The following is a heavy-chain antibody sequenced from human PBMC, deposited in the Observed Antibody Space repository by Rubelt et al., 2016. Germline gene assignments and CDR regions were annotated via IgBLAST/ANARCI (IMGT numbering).Heavy chain of an antibody. Sequence: QVQLVQSGAEVKKPGASVKVSCKASGYTFTSYGISWVRQAPGQGLEWMGWISAYNGNTNYAQKLQGWVTMAPETSRGPAYMELRSLRSDDTAVYYCARENNWNDRYYYGMDVWGQGTTVTVSS. CDR3: ARENNWNDRYYYGMDV. CDR2: ISAYNGNT. V-gene: IGHV1-18*01. J-gene: IGHJ6*02. D-gene: IGHD1-1*01. CDR1: GYTFTSYG.